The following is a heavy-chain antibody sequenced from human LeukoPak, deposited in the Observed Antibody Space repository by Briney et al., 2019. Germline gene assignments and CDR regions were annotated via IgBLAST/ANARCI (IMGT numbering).Heavy chain of an antibody. J-gene: IGHJ4*02. Sequence: GGSLRLSCTASGFTFSSYSMNWVRQAPGKGLEWISYISSSSSTIYYADSVKGRFTISRDNAKNSLYLQMNSLRAEDTAVYYCATNYGISYYFDYWGQGTLVTVSS. CDR1: GFTFSSYS. D-gene: IGHD1-7*01. CDR2: ISSSSSTI. CDR3: ATNYGISYYFDY. V-gene: IGHV3-48*01.